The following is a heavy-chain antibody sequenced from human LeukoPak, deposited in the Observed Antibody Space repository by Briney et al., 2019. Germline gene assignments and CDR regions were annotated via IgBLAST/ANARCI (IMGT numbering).Heavy chain of an antibody. CDR1: GFTFSSYA. CDR3: AREPGYCSSTSCYEFDY. CDR2: ISGSGGST. J-gene: IGHJ4*02. D-gene: IGHD2-2*01. Sequence: GGSLRLSCAASGFTFSSYAMSWVRQAPGKGLEWVSAISGSGGSTYYADSVKGRFTISRDNSKNTLYLQMKSLRAEDTAVYYCAREPGYCSSTSCYEFDYWGQGTLVTVSS. V-gene: IGHV3-23*01.